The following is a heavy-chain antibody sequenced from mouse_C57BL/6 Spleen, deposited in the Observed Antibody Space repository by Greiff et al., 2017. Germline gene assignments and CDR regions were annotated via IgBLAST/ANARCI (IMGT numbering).Heavy chain of an antibody. V-gene: IGHV14-4*01. J-gene: IGHJ2*01. Sequence: VQLQQSGAELVRPGASVKLSCTASGFNIKDDYMHWVKQRPEQGLEWIGWIDPENGDTEYASKFQGKATITADTSSNTAYLQLSSLTSEDTAVYYCTTRHFDYWGQGTTRTVSS. CDR1: GFNIKDDY. CDR3: TTRHFDY. CDR2: IDPENGDT.